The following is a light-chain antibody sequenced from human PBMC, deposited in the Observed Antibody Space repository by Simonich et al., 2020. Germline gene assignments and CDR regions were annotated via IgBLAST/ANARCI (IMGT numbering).Light chain of an antibody. J-gene: IGKJ4*01. CDR3: QQYYSTPLT. Sequence: DIVMTQSPDSLAVSLGERATLNCNSSQSVLYSSNNKNYFAWYQQKPGQPPKRLIYWASTRESGFPDRFSVSGSGTDFTLTIISLQAEDVAVYYCQQYYSTPLTFGGGTKVEIK. CDR2: WAS. CDR1: QSVLYSSNNKNY. V-gene: IGKV4-1*01.